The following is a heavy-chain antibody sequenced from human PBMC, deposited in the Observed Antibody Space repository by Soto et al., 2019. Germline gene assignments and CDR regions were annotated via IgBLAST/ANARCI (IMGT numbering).Heavy chain of an antibody. CDR3: ERVHSSGSFYYVEP. J-gene: IGHJ5*02. CDR2: IMPIFGTP. V-gene: IGHV1-69*13. CDR1: GGTFDSYV. D-gene: IGHD3-10*01. Sequence: ASVKVSCKASGGTFDSYVISWLRQAPGQGLEWMGGIMPIFGTPNYAQKFRGRVTISADESTSTAYLELSSLTSDDTAVYYCERVHSSGSFYYVEPWGQGNLVTVAS.